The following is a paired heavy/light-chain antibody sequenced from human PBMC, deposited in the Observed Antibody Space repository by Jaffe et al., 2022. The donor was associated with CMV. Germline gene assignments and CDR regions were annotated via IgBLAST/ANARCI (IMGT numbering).Heavy chain of an antibody. Sequence: EVQLLESGGGLVQPGGSLRLSCAASGFTFSSYALSWVRQAPGKGLEWVSGVSGSGGTTYYADSVKGRLTISRDNSKNTLYLRMNSLRAEDTAIYYCAKALYYYDSTVLFDYWGQGTLVTVSS. V-gene: IGHV3-23*01. CDR2: VSGSGGTT. D-gene: IGHD3-22*01. CDR1: GFTFSSYA. J-gene: IGHJ4*02. CDR3: AKALYYYDSTVLFDY.
Light chain of an antibody. CDR2: GAS. J-gene: IGKJ1*01. V-gene: IGKV3-20*01. CDR3: QHYGRSPTWT. CDR1: QTFSSNY. Sequence: EIVLTQSPGTLSLSPGERATLSCRASQTFSSNYLAWYQQKPGQAPRLLIYGASSRATGIPDRFSGSGSGTDFTLTINRLEPEDFAVYYCQHYGRSPTWTFGQGTKVEFK.